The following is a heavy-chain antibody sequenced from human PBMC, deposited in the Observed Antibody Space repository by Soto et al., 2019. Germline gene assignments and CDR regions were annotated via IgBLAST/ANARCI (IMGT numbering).Heavy chain of an antibody. CDR2: ISAYNGNT. CDR3: ASGYYGSGSPTFDY. J-gene: IGHJ4*02. D-gene: IGHD3-10*01. Sequence: ASVKVSCKASGYTFTSYGISWVRQAPGQGLEWMGWISAYNGNTNYAQKLQGRVTMTTDTSTSTAYMELRSLRSDDTAVYYCASGYYGSGSPTFDYWGQGTLVTVPQ. V-gene: IGHV1-18*01. CDR1: GYTFTSYG.